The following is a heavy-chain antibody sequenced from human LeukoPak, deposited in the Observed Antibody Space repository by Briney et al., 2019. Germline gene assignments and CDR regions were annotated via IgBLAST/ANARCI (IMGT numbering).Heavy chain of an antibody. CDR2: ISSSSSYI. CDR3: AKDQPTTVGVGYFDY. V-gene: IGHV3-21*04. Sequence: PGGSLRLSCAASGFTFSSYSMNWVRQAPGKGLEWVSSISSSSSYIYYADSVKGRFTISRDNAKNSLYLQMNSLRAEDTAVYYCAKDQPTTVGVGYFDYWGQGTLVTVSS. D-gene: IGHD4-23*01. CDR1: GFTFSSYS. J-gene: IGHJ4*02.